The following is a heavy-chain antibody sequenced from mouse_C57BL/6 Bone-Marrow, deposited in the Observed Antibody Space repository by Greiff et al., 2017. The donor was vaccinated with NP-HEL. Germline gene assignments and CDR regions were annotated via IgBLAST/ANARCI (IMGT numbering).Heavy chain of an antibody. J-gene: IGHJ4*01. CDR2: INPGSGGT. CDR3: ARGREAMDY. Sequence: QVQLKQSGAELVRPGTSVKVSCKASGYAFTNYLIEWVKQRPGQGLEWIGVINPGSGGTNYNEKFKGKATLTADKSSSTAYMQLSSLTSEDSAVYFCARGREAMDYWGQGTSVTVSS. V-gene: IGHV1-54*01. CDR1: GYAFTNYL.